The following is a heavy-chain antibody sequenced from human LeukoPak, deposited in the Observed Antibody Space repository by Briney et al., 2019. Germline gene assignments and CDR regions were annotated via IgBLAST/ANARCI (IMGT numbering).Heavy chain of an antibody. CDR3: ARETSQKGAHYMDV. D-gene: IGHD3-16*01. J-gene: IGHJ6*03. V-gene: IGHV1-46*01. CDR2: INPSGGST. Sequence: ASVKVSCKASGYTFTRHYMHWVRQAPGQGLEWMGIINPSGGSTSYAQKFQGRVTMTRDMSASTVYMELSSLRSEDTAVYYCARETSQKGAHYMDVWGKGTTVTISS. CDR1: GYTFTRHY.